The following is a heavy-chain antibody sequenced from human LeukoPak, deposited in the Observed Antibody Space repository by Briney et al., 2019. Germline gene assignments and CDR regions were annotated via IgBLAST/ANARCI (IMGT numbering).Heavy chain of an antibody. J-gene: IGHJ6*03. D-gene: IGHD5-18*01. CDR2: IYTSGST. CDR3: ARDETAGPFYYYMDV. Sequence: SETLSLTCTVSGGSISSYYWSWIRQPAGKGLEWIGRIYTSGSTNYNPSLKSRVTMSVDTSKNQFPLKLSSVTAADTAVYYCARDETAGPFYYYMDVWGKGTTVTVSS. CDR1: GGSISSYY. V-gene: IGHV4-4*07.